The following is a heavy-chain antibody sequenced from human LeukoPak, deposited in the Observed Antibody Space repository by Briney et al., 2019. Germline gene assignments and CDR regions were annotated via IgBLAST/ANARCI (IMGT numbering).Heavy chain of an antibody. Sequence: SVKVSCKASGGTFSSYAISWVRQAPGQGHEWMGRIIPILGIANYAQKFQGRVTITADKSTSTAYMELSSLRSEDTAVYYCASYGSGSYYNENWFDPWGQGTLVTVSS. V-gene: IGHV1-69*04. J-gene: IGHJ5*02. CDR3: ASYGSGSYYNENWFDP. CDR2: IIPILGIA. D-gene: IGHD3-10*01. CDR1: GGTFSSYA.